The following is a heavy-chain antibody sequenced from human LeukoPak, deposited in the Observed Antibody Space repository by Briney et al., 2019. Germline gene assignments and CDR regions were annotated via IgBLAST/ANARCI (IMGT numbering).Heavy chain of an antibody. CDR1: GFTFSSYG. Sequence: GGSLRLSCAASGFTFSSYGMSWVRQAPGKGLEWVSAISGSGGSTYYADFVKGRFTISRDNSENTLYLQMNSLRGEDTAVYYCARDGYSGSYYRLYYFFMDVWGKGTTVTVSS. CDR2: ISGSGGST. CDR3: ARDGYSGSYYRLYYFFMDV. J-gene: IGHJ6*03. V-gene: IGHV3-23*01. D-gene: IGHD1-26*01.